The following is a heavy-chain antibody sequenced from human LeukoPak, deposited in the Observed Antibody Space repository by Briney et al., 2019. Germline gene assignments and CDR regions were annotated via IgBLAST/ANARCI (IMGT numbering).Heavy chain of an antibody. CDR2: MNPNSGNT. CDR1: GYTFTSYD. J-gene: IGHJ3*02. Sequence: ASVKVSCKASGYTFTSYDINWVRQATGQGLEWMGWMNPNSGNTGYAQKFQGRVTMTRDTSISTAYMELSRLRSDDTAVYYCARGGGRYYGDVDAFDIWGQGTMVTVSS. D-gene: IGHD4-17*01. V-gene: IGHV1-8*01. CDR3: ARGGGRYYGDVDAFDI.